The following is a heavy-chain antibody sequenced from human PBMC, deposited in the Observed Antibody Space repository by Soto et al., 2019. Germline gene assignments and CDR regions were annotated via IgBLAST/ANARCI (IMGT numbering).Heavy chain of an antibody. D-gene: IGHD2-15*01. J-gene: IGHJ4*02. CDR1: GDSVSSNSAA. CDR2: TYYRSKWYN. Sequence: SQTLSLTCAISGDSVSSNSAAWNWIRQSPSRGLEWLGRTYYRSKWYNDYAVSVKSRITINPDTSKNQFSLQLNSVTPEDTAVYYCARELGYCSGCSCYSGLPFDYWGQGTLVTVSS. CDR3: ARELGYCSGCSCYSGLPFDY. V-gene: IGHV6-1*01.